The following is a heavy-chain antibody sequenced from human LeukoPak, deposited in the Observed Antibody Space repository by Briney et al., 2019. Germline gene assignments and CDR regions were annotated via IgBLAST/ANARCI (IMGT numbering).Heavy chain of an antibody. Sequence: PGRSLRLSCAASGFTFDDYAMHWVRQAPGKGLEWVSGISWNSGGMGYADSVKGRFTISRDNAKNSLYLQMNSLRAEDTALYYCAKEKVTDDAFDIWGQGTMVTVSS. D-gene: IGHD2-21*02. V-gene: IGHV3-9*01. CDR3: AKEKVTDDAFDI. J-gene: IGHJ3*02. CDR1: GFTFDDYA. CDR2: ISWNSGGM.